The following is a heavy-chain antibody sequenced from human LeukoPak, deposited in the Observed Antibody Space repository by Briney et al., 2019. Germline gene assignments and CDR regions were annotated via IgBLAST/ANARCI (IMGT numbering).Heavy chain of an antibody. V-gene: IGHV1-2*02. CDR1: GYTFTGYY. Sequence: GASVKVSCQASGYTFTGYYMHWVRQAPGQGLEWMGSINPNSGGTNYAQQFQGRVTMPRDTPISTAYMELSRLRSDDTAVYYCARDRGPTVSYYYYYYMDVWGKGTTVTVSS. CDR2: INPNSGGT. D-gene: IGHD4-17*01. CDR3: ARDRGPTVSYYYYYYMDV. J-gene: IGHJ6*03.